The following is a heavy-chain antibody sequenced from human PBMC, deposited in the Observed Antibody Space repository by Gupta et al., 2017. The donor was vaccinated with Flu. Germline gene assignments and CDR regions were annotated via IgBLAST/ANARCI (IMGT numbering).Heavy chain of an antibody. V-gene: IGHV3-74*01. Sequence: EVQLVESGGGLVQPGGSLRLSCAASGFTFSSYWMHWVRQAPGKGLVWVSRINSDGSSTSYADSVKGRFTISRDNAKNTLYLQMNSLRAEDTAVYYCARGAAAAVRYYYYGMDVWGQGTTVTVSS. CDR1: GFTFSSYW. CDR3: ARGAAAAVRYYYYGMDV. J-gene: IGHJ6*02. D-gene: IGHD6-13*01. CDR2: INSDGSST.